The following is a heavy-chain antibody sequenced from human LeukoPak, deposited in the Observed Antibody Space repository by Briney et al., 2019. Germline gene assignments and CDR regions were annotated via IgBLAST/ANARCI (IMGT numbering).Heavy chain of an antibody. CDR2: ISYDGSNK. V-gene: IGHV3-30-3*01. Sequence: GGSLRLSCAASGFTFSSYAMHWVRQAPGKGLEWVAVISYDGSNKYYADSVKGRFTISRDNAKNSLYLQMNGLRAEDTAVYYCVRDKLTGASRLDYWGQGTLLTVSS. D-gene: IGHD7-27*01. CDR1: GFTFSSYA. J-gene: IGHJ4*02. CDR3: VRDKLTGASRLDY.